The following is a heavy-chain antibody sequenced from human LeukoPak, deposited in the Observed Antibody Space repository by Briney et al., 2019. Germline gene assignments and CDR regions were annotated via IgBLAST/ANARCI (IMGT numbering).Heavy chain of an antibody. D-gene: IGHD6-6*01. CDR2: ISSSSSYI. CDR3: ARDYTRGIAARPLNWFDP. CDR1: GFTFSSYS. Sequence: GGSLRLSCAASGFTFSSYSMNWVRQAPGKGLEWVSSISSSSSYIYYADSVKGRFTISRDNAKNSLYLQMNSLRAEDTAVYYRARDYTRGIAARPLNWFDPWGQGTLVTVSS. J-gene: IGHJ5*02. V-gene: IGHV3-21*01.